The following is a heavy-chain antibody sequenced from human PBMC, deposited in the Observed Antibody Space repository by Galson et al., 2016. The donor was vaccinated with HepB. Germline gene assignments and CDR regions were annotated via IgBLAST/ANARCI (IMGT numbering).Heavy chain of an antibody. CDR3: ARHESPRSLSAFDY. CDR2: ITSSSSYT. V-gene: IGHV3-11*06. Sequence: SLRLSCAASGFTFSDYHMSWIRQAPGKGLEWVVSITSSSSYTDYADSVKGRFTISRDNAKNSLYLQMNSLRAEDTAVYYCARHESPRSLSAFDYWGQGTLVTVSS. J-gene: IGHJ4*02. CDR1: GFTFSDYH.